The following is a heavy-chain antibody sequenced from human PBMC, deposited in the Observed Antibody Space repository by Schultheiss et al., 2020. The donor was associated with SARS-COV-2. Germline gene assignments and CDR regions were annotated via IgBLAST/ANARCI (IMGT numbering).Heavy chain of an antibody. V-gene: IGHV1-46*01. J-gene: IGHJ4*02. CDR3: ARDSRTSIAARPSFDY. Sequence: ASVKVSCKASGYTFTGYYMHWLRQAPGQGPEWRGSIMPVFGTMNYGQKFQGRVTMTTDTSTSTAYMELRSLRSEDTAVYYCARDSRTSIAARPSFDYWGQGTRGNVAS. D-gene: IGHD6-6*01. CDR2: IMPVFGTM. CDR1: GYTFTGYY.